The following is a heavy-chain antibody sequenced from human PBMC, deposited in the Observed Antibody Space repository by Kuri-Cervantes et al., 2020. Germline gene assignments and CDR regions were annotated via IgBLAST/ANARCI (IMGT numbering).Heavy chain of an antibody. CDR3: AKDDTSGPDAFDT. CDR2: ISSSSSTI. J-gene: IGHJ3*02. CDR1: GFTFSSYS. Sequence: GGSLRLSCAASGFTFSSYSMNWVRQAPGKGLEWVSYISSSSSTIYYADSVKGRFTISRDNAKNSLYLQMNSLRAEDTAVYYCAKDDTSGPDAFDTWGQGTMVTVSS. V-gene: IGHV3-48*01. D-gene: IGHD3-22*01.